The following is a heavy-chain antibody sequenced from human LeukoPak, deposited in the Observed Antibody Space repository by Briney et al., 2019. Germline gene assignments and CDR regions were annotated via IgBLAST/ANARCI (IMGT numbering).Heavy chain of an antibody. CDR1: GYTLTELS. D-gene: IGHD3-22*01. Sequence: ASVKVSCKVSGYTLTELSMHWVRQAPGKGLEWMGGFDPEDGKTIYAQKFQGRVTMTEDTSTDTAYVELSSLRSEDTAVYYCATVNYYYDSSGYHDYWGQGTLVTVSS. J-gene: IGHJ4*02. V-gene: IGHV1-24*01. CDR3: ATVNYYYDSSGYHDY. CDR2: FDPEDGKT.